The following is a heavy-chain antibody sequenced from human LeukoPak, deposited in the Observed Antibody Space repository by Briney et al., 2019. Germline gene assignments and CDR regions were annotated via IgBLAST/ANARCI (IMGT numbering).Heavy chain of an antibody. D-gene: IGHD3-16*02. CDR2: ISSSSSTI. V-gene: IGHV3-48*01. J-gene: IGHJ3*02. Sequence: GGSLRLSCAASGFTFSSYSMNWVRQAPGKGLEWVSYISSSSSTIYYADSVKGRFTISRDNAKNSLYLQMNSLRAEDTAVYYCARDHDDYVWGSYRYRSAFDIWGQGTMVTVSS. CDR1: GFTFSSYS. CDR3: ARDHDDYVWGSYRYRSAFDI.